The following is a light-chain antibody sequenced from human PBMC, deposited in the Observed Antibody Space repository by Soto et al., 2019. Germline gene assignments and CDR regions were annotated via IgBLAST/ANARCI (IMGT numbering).Light chain of an antibody. V-gene: IGLV1-51*01. CDR2: DNN. J-gene: IGLJ1*01. Sequence: QAVVTQPPSVSGAPGQRVTISCAGSSSNIGAGSDVHWYQQVPGTAPKLLIYDNNKRPSGIPDRFSGSKSGPSATLGITGLQTGDEADYYCVTWDSSLSGCVFGTGTKLTVL. CDR1: SSNIGAGSD. CDR3: VTWDSSLSGCV.